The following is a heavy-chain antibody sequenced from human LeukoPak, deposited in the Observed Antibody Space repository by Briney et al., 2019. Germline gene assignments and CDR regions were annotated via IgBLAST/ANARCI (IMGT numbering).Heavy chain of an antibody. Sequence: GGSLRLSCAASGFTFSSYGMHWVRQAPGKGLEWVAFIRYDGSNKYYADSVKGRFTISRDNSKNTLYLQMNSLRAEDTAVYYCAKGGGRWLERWGVFDYWGQGTLVTVSS. CDR2: IRYDGSNK. V-gene: IGHV3-30*02. J-gene: IGHJ4*02. CDR3: AKGGGRWLERWGVFDY. CDR1: GFTFSSYG. D-gene: IGHD3-16*01.